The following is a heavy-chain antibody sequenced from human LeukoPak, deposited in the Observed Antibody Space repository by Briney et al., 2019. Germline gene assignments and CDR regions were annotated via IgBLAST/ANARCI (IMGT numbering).Heavy chain of an antibody. CDR3: VRGHVGTIFGVIPVNPLGY. D-gene: IGHD3-3*01. V-gene: IGHV3-74*01. J-gene: IGHJ4*02. Sequence: PGGSLRLSCEGSGFRFSGYWMHWVRQAPGKGLVWVSRVQDDERSASYGDSVEGRFTISRDNAKNILYLQMDGLRVEDTAVYYCVRGHVGTIFGVIPVNPLGYWGQGTLVTVSS. CDR1: GFRFSGYW. CDR2: VQDDERSA.